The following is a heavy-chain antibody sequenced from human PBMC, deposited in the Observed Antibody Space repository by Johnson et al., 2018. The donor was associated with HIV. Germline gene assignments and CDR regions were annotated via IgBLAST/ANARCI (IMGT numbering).Heavy chain of an antibody. J-gene: IGHJ3*01. CDR1: GFKFSDFY. V-gene: IGHV3-11*04. CDR3: ARDPPGRAFDV. CDR2: ISSSGAGI. Sequence: HVQLVESGGGLVQPGGSLRLSCAVSGFKFSDFYMTWIRQVPGKGLECVAYISSSGAGIYYADSVRGRFTISRDNAKNSLFLQMNSLSAEDTAIYYCARDPPGRAFDVWGLGTTVTVSS.